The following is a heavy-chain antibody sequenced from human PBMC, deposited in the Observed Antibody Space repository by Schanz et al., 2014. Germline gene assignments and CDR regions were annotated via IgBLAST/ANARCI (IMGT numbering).Heavy chain of an antibody. Sequence: EVQLVESGGGLVQPGGSLRLSCAASGFTFSNNWMHWFRQGPGKGLSWVARIDGEGSDTRYADSVKGRFTISRDNARNTLYLQMNSLRAEDTAVYYCAKAITMVRGVIRFFDYWGQGTLVTVSS. CDR3: AKAITMVRGVIRFFDY. CDR2: IDGEGSDT. CDR1: GFTFSNNW. D-gene: IGHD3-10*01. V-gene: IGHV3-74*01. J-gene: IGHJ4*02.